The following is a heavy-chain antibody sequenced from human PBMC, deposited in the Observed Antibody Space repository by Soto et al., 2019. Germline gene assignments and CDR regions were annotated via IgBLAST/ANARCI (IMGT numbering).Heavy chain of an antibody. V-gene: IGHV3-7*01. CDR2: IKQDGSEK. J-gene: IGHJ4*02. Sequence: AGGSLRLSCAASGFTFSSYWMSWVRQAPGKGLEWVANIKQDGSEKYYVDSVKGRFTISRDNAKNSLYLQMNSLRAEDTAVYYCARNSDGYNGYDYFDYWGQGTLVTVSS. D-gene: IGHD3-10*01. CDR3: ARNSDGYNGYDYFDY. CDR1: GFTFSSYW.